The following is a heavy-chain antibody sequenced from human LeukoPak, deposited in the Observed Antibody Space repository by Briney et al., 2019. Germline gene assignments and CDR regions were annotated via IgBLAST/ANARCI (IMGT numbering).Heavy chain of an antibody. CDR3: TSSGGGTPAAGDF. CDR1: GFTFSSYS. V-gene: IGHV3-66*01. J-gene: IGHJ4*02. CDR2: IYSGGST. Sequence: GGSLRLSCAASGFTFSSYSMNWVRQTPGKGLEWVSLIYSGGSTSYADSVKDRFIISRDNSENTLYLQMNNLGAEDTATYYCTSSGGGTPAAGDFWGQGILVAVSS. D-gene: IGHD3-10*01.